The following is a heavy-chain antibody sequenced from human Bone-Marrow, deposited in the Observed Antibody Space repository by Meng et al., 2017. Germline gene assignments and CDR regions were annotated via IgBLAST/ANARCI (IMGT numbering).Heavy chain of an antibody. Sequence: VPPKQVAVVLVHPSEPLSLARVLYGGAFSGFYSRWTLPPPRKGLEWLGKINHSGRTNYNPSLKSRVTRSVDTSKNQFSLKLSSVTAADTAVYYCARLAYDSSGYWFDYWGQGTLVTVSS. CDR1: GGAFSGFY. CDR3: ARLAYDSSGYWFDY. D-gene: IGHD3-22*01. J-gene: IGHJ4*02. CDR2: INHSGRT. V-gene: IGHV4-34*01.